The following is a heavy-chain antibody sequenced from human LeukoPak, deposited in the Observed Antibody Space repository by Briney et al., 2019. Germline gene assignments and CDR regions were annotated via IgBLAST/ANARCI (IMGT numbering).Heavy chain of an antibody. CDR1: GYSFTSYW. J-gene: IGHJ3*02. D-gene: IGHD2-2*02. CDR3: ARRVKPGYCSSTSCFTLPDAFDI. CDR2: IDPSDSYT. V-gene: IGHV5-10-1*01. Sequence: GESLKISCKGSGYSFTSYWISWVRQMPGKGLEWMGRIDPSDSYTNYSPSFQGHVTISADKSISTAYLQWSSLKASDTAMYYCARRVKPGYCSSTSCFTLPDAFDIWGQGTMVTVSS.